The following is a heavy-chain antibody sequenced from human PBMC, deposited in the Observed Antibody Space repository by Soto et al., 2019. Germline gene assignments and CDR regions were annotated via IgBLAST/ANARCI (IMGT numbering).Heavy chain of an antibody. CDR1: GFTVNSKY. Sequence: EVQLVESGGGLIQPGGSLRLSCAASGFTVNSKYMSWVRQAPGKGLAWVSVIYSGGDTYYTDSVKGRFTISRDNSENTVSLQMNSLRTEDTAVYYCARGSWDTARIRIGFDYWGQGALVTVSS. CDR2: IYSGGDT. J-gene: IGHJ4*02. V-gene: IGHV3-53*01. CDR3: ARGSWDTARIRIGFDY. D-gene: IGHD5-18*01.